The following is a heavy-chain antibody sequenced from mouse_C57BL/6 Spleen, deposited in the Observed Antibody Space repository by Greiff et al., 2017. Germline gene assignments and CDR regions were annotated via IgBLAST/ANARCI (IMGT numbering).Heavy chain of an antibody. CDR2: IWRGGST. J-gene: IGHJ4*01. D-gene: IGHD1-1*01. CDR3: AKKRIGGSSHYYAMDY. V-gene: IGHV2-5*01. Sequence: QVQLKQSGPGLVQPSQSLSITCTVSGFSLTSYGVHWVRQSPGKGLEWLGVIWRGGSTDYNAAFMSRMSITKDNSKSQVFFKMNSLQADDTAIYYCAKKRIGGSSHYYAMDYWGQGTSVTVSS. CDR1: GFSLTSYG.